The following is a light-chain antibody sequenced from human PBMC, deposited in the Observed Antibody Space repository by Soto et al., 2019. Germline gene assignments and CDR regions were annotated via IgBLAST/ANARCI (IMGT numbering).Light chain of an antibody. CDR3: CSYAGNSEV. CDR2: EVT. Sequence: QDALTQPASVSGSPGQSITIPCTGTSGDVGSYNLVSWYQQHPGKAPKLLIYEVTERPSGVSNRFSGSKSGNTASLTISGLQPDDEADYYCCSYAGNSEVFGTGTKVTVL. J-gene: IGLJ1*01. V-gene: IGLV2-23*02. CDR1: SGDVGSYNL.